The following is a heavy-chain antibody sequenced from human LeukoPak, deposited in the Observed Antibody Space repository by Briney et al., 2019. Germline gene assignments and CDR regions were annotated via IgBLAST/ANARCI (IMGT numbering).Heavy chain of an antibody. CDR2: ISSGSDWT. J-gene: IGHJ4*02. CDR3: AGGCIVTGYSFHY. Sequence: GGSLRLSCAVSGFTFSSYGMSWVRQAPGKGLEWVSAISSGSDWTYYADSVKGRFTISRDNSKNTLYLQMNSLRAEDPAVYCCAGGCIVTGYSFHYWGQGTLVTVSS. CDR1: GFTFSSYG. D-gene: IGHD3-9*01. V-gene: IGHV3-23*01.